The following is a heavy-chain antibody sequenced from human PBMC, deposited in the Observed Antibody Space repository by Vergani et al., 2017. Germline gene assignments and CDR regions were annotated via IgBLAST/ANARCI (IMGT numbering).Heavy chain of an antibody. CDR3: ASRAGDILTGYYPDAFDI. V-gene: IGHV4-59*01. J-gene: IGHJ3*02. D-gene: IGHD3-9*01. CDR1: GGSISSYY. Sequence: QVQLQESGPGLVKPSETLSLTCTVSGGSISSYYWSWIRQPPGKGLEWIGYIYYSGSTNYNPSLKSRVTISVDTSKNQFSLKLSSVTAADTAVYYCASRAGDILTGYYPDAFDIWGQGTMVTVSS. CDR2: IYYSGST.